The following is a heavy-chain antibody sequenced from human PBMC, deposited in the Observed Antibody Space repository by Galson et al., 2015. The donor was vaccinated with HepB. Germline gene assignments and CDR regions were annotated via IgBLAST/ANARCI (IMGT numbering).Heavy chain of an antibody. CDR3: ARDRVVGATFDY. CDR2: IYTSGST. V-gene: IGHV4-61*02. J-gene: IGHJ4*02. Sequence: PAGKGLEWIGRIYTSGSTNYNPSLKSRVTISVDTSKNQFSLKLSSVTAADTAVYYCARDRVVGATFDYWGQGTLVTVSS. D-gene: IGHD1-26*01.